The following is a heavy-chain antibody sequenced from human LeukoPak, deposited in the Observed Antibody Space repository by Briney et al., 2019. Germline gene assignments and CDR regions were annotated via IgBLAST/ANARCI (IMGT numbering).Heavy chain of an antibody. CDR2: IYPGDSDI. CDR1: GYSFFSYW. D-gene: IGHD2-15*01. V-gene: IGHV5-51*01. J-gene: IGHJ4*02. CDR3: ARPGYCSGGSCYGFDY. Sequence: GESLKISCKGSGYSFFSYWIGWVRQMPGKGLEWLGIIYPGDSDIRYSPSFQGQVTISADESISTAYLQWSSLKASDTAMYYCARPGYCSGGSCYGFDYWGQGTLVTVSS.